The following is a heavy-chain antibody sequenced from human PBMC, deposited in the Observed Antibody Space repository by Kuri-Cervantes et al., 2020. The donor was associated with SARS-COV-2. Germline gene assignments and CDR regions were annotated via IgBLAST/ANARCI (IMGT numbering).Heavy chain of an antibody. D-gene: IGHD6-19*01. V-gene: IGHV3-73*01. CDR1: GFTSSSYS. CDR3: AKDPPQWLGPAYYFDY. J-gene: IGHJ4*02. CDR2: IRSKANSYAT. Sequence: GESLKISCAASGFTSSSYSMNWVRQAPGKGMEWVGRIRSKANSYATAYAASVKGRFTISRDDSKDTAYLQMNSLRAEDTAVYYCAKDPPQWLGPAYYFDYWGQGTLVTVSS.